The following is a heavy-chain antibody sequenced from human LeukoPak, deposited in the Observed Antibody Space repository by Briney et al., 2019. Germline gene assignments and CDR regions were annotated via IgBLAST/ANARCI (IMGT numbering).Heavy chain of an antibody. V-gene: IGHV3-30*03. CDR2: ISYDGSNK. J-gene: IGHJ4*02. CDR3: ASITPLDY. D-gene: IGHD3-3*01. CDR1: GFTFSSYG. Sequence: GGSLRHSCAASGFTFSSYGMHWVRQAPGKGLEWVAVISYDGSNKYYADSVKGRFTISRDNSKNTLYLQMNSLRAEDTVVYYCASITPLDYWGQGTLVTVSS.